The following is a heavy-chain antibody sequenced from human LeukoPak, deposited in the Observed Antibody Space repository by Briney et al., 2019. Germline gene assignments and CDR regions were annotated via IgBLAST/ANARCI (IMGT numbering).Heavy chain of an antibody. CDR3: ARDRHYYGSRYFGMDV. D-gene: IGHD3-10*01. CDR1: GYTFSSYA. V-gene: IGHV3-30-3*01. Sequence: GRSLRLSCAASGYTFSSYAVHWVRQAPGKGLEWVALISYDGSNKYYEDSVKGRFTISRDNSKNTLYLQMNSLRAEDTAVYYCARDRHYYGSRYFGMDVWGQGTTVTVSS. CDR2: ISYDGSNK. J-gene: IGHJ6*02.